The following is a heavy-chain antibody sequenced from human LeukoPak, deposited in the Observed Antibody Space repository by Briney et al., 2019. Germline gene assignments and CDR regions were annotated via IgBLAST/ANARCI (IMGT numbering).Heavy chain of an antibody. V-gene: IGHV3-23*01. CDR1: GFTFSGYA. Sequence: PGGSLRLSCAASGFTFSGYAMSWVRQAPGKGLEWVSAISGSGGSTYYADSVKGRFTISGDNSKNTLYLQMNSLRAEDTAVYYCAKSSHRDVAEYFQHWGQGTLVTVSS. D-gene: IGHD3-10*01. CDR2: ISGSGGST. J-gene: IGHJ1*01. CDR3: AKSSHRDVAEYFQH.